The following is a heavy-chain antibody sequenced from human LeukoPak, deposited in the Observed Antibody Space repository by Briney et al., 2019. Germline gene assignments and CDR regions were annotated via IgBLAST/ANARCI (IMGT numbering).Heavy chain of an antibody. CDR1: GGSISSDY. D-gene: IGHD4-17*01. CDR3: AKKGRTYTDYGGYYDYMDV. V-gene: IGHV4-59*08. CDR2: IHHGGST. J-gene: IGHJ6*03. Sequence: PSETLSLTCTVSGGSISSDYWTWIRQPPGKGLEWIGYIHHGGSTKYNPSLKSRVTISVDTSKNQFSLNLRSVTAADTAVYYCAKKGRTYTDYGGYYDYMDVWGKGTTVTVS.